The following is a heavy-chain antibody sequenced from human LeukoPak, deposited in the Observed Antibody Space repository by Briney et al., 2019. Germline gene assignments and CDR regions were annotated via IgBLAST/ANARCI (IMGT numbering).Heavy chain of an antibody. CDR1: GFTFRRYG. J-gene: IGHJ4*02. V-gene: IGHV3-30*18. CDR3: AKGDPYGSGSYPVDY. D-gene: IGHD3-10*01. Sequence: GGSLRLSCAASGFTFRRYGMHWVRQASGKGLEWVALISYDGSNKYYADSVKGRFTISRDNSKNTLYLQMNSLRPEDTAAYHCAKGDPYGSGSYPVDYWGQGTLVTVSS. CDR2: ISYDGSNK.